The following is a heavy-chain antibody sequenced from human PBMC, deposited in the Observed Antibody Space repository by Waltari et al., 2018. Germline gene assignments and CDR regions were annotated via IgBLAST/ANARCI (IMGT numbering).Heavy chain of an antibody. CDR2: IYHDGTT. V-gene: IGHV4-38-2*01. Sequence: QVQLQESGPGLVKSSETLSLPCDVSGDAVNSGSSWGWIRQAPGKGLEWVATIYHDGTTFYNPSLKSRLSVSMDTSKNQISLTLKSVTAADTALYYCSRQVLGYCTSAACRRLESWGQGTLVTVSS. J-gene: IGHJ4*02. D-gene: IGHD2-2*03. CDR3: SRQVLGYCTSAACRRLES. CDR1: GDAVNSGSS.